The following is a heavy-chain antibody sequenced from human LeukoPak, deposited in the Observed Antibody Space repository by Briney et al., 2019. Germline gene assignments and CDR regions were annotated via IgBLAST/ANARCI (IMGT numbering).Heavy chain of an antibody. CDR1: GYTFTGYY. Sequence: GASVKVSCKASGYTFTGYYMHWVRQAPGQGLEWMGWINPNSGGTNYAQKFQGRVTMTRDTSISTAYMELSRLRSDDTAVYYCARAYYDFWSGYYWDYFDYWGQGTLVTVSS. CDR3: ARAYYDFWSGYYWDYFDY. V-gene: IGHV1-2*02. D-gene: IGHD3-3*01. CDR2: INPNSGGT. J-gene: IGHJ4*02.